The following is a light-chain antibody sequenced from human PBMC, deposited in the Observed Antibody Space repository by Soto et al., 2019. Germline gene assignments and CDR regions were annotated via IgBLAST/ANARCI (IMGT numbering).Light chain of an antibody. Sequence: DIQMTQSPSTLSASVGDRVTITCRASQSISSWLAWYQQKPEKAPKLLIFKASSLEGGVPSRFSGSGSGTEFTLTISSLQPDDFATYCCLQYNTYSWTFGQGTKLEIK. J-gene: IGKJ2*01. CDR1: QSISSW. V-gene: IGKV1-5*03. CDR3: LQYNTYSWT. CDR2: KAS.